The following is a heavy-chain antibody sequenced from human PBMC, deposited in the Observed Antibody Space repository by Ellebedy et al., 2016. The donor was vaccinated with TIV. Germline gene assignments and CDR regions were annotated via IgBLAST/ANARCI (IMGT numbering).Heavy chain of an antibody. CDR2: INSDGSST. Sequence: GESLKISCAASGFTFSSYWMHWVRQAPGKGLVWVSRINSDGSSTSYADSVKGRFTISRDNAKNTLYLQMNSLRAQETAVYYCSREDYDEEDYYGMDVWGQGTTVTVSS. CDR3: SREDYDEEDYYGMDV. D-gene: IGHD4-17*01. V-gene: IGHV3-74*01. CDR1: GFTFSSYW. J-gene: IGHJ6*02.